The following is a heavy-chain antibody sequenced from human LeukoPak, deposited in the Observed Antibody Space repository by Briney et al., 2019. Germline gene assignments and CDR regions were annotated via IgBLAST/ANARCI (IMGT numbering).Heavy chain of an antibody. Sequence: SETLSLTCAVYGGSFSGYYWSWIRQPPGKGLEWIGEINHSGSTNYNPSLKSRVTISVDTSKNQFSLKVNSVTAADTAVYYCARVFSNVRPDYWGQGTLVTVSS. D-gene: IGHD3-10*02. CDR2: INHSGST. CDR1: GGSFSGYY. J-gene: IGHJ4*02. CDR3: ARVFSNVRPDY. V-gene: IGHV4-34*01.